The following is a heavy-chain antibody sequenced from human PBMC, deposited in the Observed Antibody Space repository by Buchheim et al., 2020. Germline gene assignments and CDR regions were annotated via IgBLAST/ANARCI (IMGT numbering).Heavy chain of an antibody. D-gene: IGHD5-18*01. J-gene: IGHJ4*02. Sequence: QVQLQQWGAGLLKTSETLSLTCAVSGGSFSGYSWTWIRQPPGKGLEWIGEMNHSGNTNYSPSLKSRVTISEDKSKNRFSLKLSSVTAADTAVYYCARGGYSYTFDYWGQGTL. CDR3: ARGGYSYTFDY. CDR2: MNHSGNT. CDR1: GGSFSGYS. V-gene: IGHV4-34*01.